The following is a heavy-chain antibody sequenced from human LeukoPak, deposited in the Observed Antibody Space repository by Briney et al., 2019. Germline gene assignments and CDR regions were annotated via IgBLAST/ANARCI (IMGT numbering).Heavy chain of an antibody. J-gene: IGHJ4*02. CDR3: AREGSGYVRNFDY. Sequence: SETLSLTCTVSGGSISSYYWSWIRQPPGKGLEWIEYIYYSGSTNYNPSLKSRVTISVDTSKNQFSLKLSSVTAADTAVYYCAREGSGYVRNFDYWGQGTLVTVSS. D-gene: IGHD5-12*01. CDR1: GGSISSYY. CDR2: IYYSGST. V-gene: IGHV4-59*01.